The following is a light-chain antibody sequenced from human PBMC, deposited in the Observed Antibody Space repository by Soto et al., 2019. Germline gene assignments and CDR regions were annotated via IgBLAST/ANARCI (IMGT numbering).Light chain of an antibody. Sequence: QSVLTQPPSASGSPGQSVTISCTGTSSDVGAYDYVCWYQQHPGKAPKLMIYEVNKRPSGVPDRFSGSKSGNTASLTVSGLQAGDEADYYCSSVAAIDNVVFGGGTMLTVL. CDR3: SSVAAIDNVV. CDR2: EVN. J-gene: IGLJ3*02. CDR1: SSDVGAYDY. V-gene: IGLV2-8*01.